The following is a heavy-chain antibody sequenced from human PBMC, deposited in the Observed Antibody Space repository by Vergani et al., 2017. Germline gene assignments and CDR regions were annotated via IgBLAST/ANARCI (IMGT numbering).Heavy chain of an antibody. CDR2: ISGSGVSA. CDR1: GFSFGDYA. D-gene: IGHD3-10*01. V-gene: IGHV3-23*04. Sequence: EVQLVESGGGLVPPGRSLRLSCAASGFSFGDYAMTWVRQAPGKGLEWVSGISGSGVSAYYTDSVKGRFTISRDNSKNMLFLQMNNLRTEDTAIYYCAKEYFVSGKYLFGYWGQGTLVTVSS. CDR3: AKEYFVSGKYLFGY. J-gene: IGHJ4*02.